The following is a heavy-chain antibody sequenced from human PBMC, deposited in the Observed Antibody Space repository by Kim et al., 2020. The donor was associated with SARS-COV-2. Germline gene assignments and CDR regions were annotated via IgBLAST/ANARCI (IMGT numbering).Heavy chain of an antibody. CDR2: INHSGST. D-gene: IGHD3-10*01. V-gene: IGHV4-34*01. CDR3: ARGPINYYGSGSYYPY. J-gene: IGHJ4*02. Sequence: SETLSLTCAVYGGSFSGYYWSWIRQPPGKGLEWIGEINHSGSTNYNPSLKSRVTISVDTSKNQFSLKLSSVTAADTAVYYCARGPINYYGSGSYYPYWGQGTLVTVSS. CDR1: GGSFSGYY.